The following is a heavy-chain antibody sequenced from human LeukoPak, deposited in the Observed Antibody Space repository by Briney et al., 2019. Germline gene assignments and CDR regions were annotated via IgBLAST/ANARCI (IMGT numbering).Heavy chain of an antibody. CDR3: ARDPGRGYTYGYGFDY. CDR1: RFTFSNYG. Sequence: GGSLRLSCAASRFTFSNYGMHWVRQAPGKGLEWVAVIWYDGSNKYYADSVKGRFTISRDNSKSTLYLQMNSLRAEDTAVYYCARDPGRGYTYGYGFDYWGQGTLVTVSS. D-gene: IGHD5-18*01. V-gene: IGHV3-33*01. J-gene: IGHJ4*02. CDR2: IWYDGSNK.